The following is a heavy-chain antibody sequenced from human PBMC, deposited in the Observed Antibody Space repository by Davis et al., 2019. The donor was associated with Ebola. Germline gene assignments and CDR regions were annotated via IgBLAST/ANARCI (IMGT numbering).Heavy chain of an antibody. CDR3: ARKIRGFDAFDI. Sequence: MPSETLSLTCTVSGGSISTYYWSWIRQPPGKGLEWIGSIYYSGSTYYNPSLKSRVTISVDTSKNQFSLKLSSVTAADTAVYYCARKIRGFDAFDIWGQGTMVTVSS. V-gene: IGHV4-59*05. D-gene: IGHD4-23*01. CDR2: IYYSGST. CDR1: GGSISTYY. J-gene: IGHJ3*02.